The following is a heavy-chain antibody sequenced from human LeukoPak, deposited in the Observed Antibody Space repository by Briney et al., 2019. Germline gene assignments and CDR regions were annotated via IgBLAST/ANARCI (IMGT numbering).Heavy chain of an antibody. J-gene: IGHJ4*02. CDR2: VTDTGGNT. V-gene: IGHV3-23*01. CDR1: GFTFSSYD. D-gene: IGHD2-15*01. Sequence: GGSLRLSCAASGFTFSSYDMTWVRQAPVKGLEWLSVVTDTGGNTYHADSVKGRFTISRDNSKNTVYLEMNSLRVEDTAVYYCAKGTVRSCSGPSCYPLDSWGQGTLVTVSS. CDR3: AKGTVRSCSGPSCYPLDS.